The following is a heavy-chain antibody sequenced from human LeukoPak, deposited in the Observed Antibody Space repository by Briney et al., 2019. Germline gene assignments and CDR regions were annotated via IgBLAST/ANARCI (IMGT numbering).Heavy chain of an antibody. CDR3: AKGYSSSSQGSKVGYFDY. Sequence: RGRSLRLSCAASGFTFDDYAMHWVRQAPGKGLEWVSGISWNSGSIGYADSVKGRFTISRDNAKNSLYLQMNSLRAEDTALYYCAKGYSSSSQGSKVGYFDYWGQGTLVTVSS. J-gene: IGHJ4*02. V-gene: IGHV3-9*01. CDR1: GFTFDDYA. CDR2: ISWNSGSI. D-gene: IGHD6-6*01.